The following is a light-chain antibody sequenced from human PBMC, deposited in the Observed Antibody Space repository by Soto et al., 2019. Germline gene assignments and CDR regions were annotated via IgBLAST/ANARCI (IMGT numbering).Light chain of an antibody. Sequence: QSVLTQPPSVSGSPGQSVTISCTGTSSDIGSYSRVSWYQQPPGTAPKLMIYQVSNRPSGVPDRFSGSKSGNTASLTISGLQAEDEADYYCSSYSSSSTLVVFGGGTQLTVL. CDR1: SSDIGSYSR. J-gene: IGLJ2*01. V-gene: IGLV2-18*02. CDR3: SSYSSSSTLVV. CDR2: QVS.